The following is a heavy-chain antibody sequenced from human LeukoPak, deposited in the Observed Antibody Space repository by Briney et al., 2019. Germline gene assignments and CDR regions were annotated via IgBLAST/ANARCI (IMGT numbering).Heavy chain of an antibody. D-gene: IGHD3-22*01. J-gene: IGHJ3*02. CDR2: INWNGGST. Sequence: RSGGSLRLSCAASGFTFDDYGMSWVRQAPGKGLEWVSGINWNGGSTGYADSVKGRFTISRDNAKNSLYLQMNSLRAEDTALYYCARVRGYYDRGAFDIWGQGTMVTVSS. CDR1: GFTFDDYG. CDR3: ARVRGYYDRGAFDI. V-gene: IGHV3-20*04.